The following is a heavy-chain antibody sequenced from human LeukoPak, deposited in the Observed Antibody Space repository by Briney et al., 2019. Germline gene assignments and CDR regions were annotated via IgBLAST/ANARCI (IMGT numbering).Heavy chain of an antibody. V-gene: IGHV4-61*02. Sequence: SETLSLTCTVSGGSISSGSYYWSWIRQPAGKGLEWIGRIYTSGSTNYNPSLKSRVTISVDTSKNQFSLKLSSVTAADTAVYYCARDGSFYDFWSGYGWFDPWGQGTLVTVSS. CDR1: GGSISSGSYY. J-gene: IGHJ5*02. CDR2: IYTSGST. D-gene: IGHD3-3*01. CDR3: ARDGSFYDFWSGYGWFDP.